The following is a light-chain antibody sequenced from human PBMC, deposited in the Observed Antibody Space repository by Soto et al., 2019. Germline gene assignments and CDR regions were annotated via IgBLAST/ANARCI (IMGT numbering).Light chain of an antibody. J-gene: IGLJ3*02. CDR3: AAWDDILNGWM. CDR2: SDN. V-gene: IGLV1-44*01. CDR1: SSSIGSSS. Sequence: QSVLIQPPSVSGTPGQRATISCSGSSSSIGSSSANWYQQLPGAAPRLLIYSDNQRPSRVPDRFSGSRSGTSASLAISGLQSEDEADYYCAAWDDILNGWMFGGGTKLTVL.